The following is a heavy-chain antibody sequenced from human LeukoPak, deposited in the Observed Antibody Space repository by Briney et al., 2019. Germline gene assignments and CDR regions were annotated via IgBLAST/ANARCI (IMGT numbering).Heavy chain of an antibody. CDR1: GFTFSDYW. V-gene: IGHV3-7*01. CDR2: IRVDGSTE. Sequence: GGSLRLSCAVSGFTFSDYWMHWVRQAPGKGLEWVATIRVDGSTEYPVDSMKGRFTISRDNAKNSLHLQMNSLRAEDTAVYYCATYSGPDKWDASDMWGQGTLVTVSS. D-gene: IGHD1-26*01. CDR3: ATYSGPDKWDASDM. J-gene: IGHJ3*02.